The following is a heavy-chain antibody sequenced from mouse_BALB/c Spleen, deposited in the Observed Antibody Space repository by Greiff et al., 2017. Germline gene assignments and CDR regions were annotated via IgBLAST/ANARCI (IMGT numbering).Heavy chain of an antibody. D-gene: IGHD2-2*01. J-gene: IGHJ3*01. CDR2: ISYDGSN. CDR1: GYSITSGYY. CDR3: ARGGNGSPFAY. V-gene: IGHV3-6*02. Sequence: ESGPGLVKPSQSLSLTCSVTGYSITSGYYWNWIRQFPGNKLEWMGYISYDGSNNYNPSLKNRISITRDTSKNQFFLKLNSVTTEDTATYYCARGGNGSPFAYWGQGTLVTVSA.